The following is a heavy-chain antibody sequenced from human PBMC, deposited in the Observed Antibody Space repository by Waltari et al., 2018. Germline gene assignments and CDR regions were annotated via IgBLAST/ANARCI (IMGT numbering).Heavy chain of an antibody. D-gene: IGHD4-17*01. V-gene: IGHV1-18*01. Sequence: QVQLVQSGAEVKKPGASVKVSCKASGYTFTSYGISWVRQATGKGLEWRGWISAYNGNTNFEQKLQGRVTMTTDTSTSTAYMELRSLRSDDTAVYYCARDWRCMTTVTLFDYWGQGTLVTVSS. J-gene: IGHJ4*02. CDR1: GYTFTSYG. CDR2: ISAYNGNT. CDR3: ARDWRCMTTVTLFDY.